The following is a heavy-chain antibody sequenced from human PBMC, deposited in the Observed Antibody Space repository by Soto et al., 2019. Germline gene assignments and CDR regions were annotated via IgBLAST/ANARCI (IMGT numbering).Heavy chain of an antibody. V-gene: IGHV3-73*01. CDR2: IRSRANNFAT. CDR3: ARGQGAAIGDYYYHGMDV. CDR1: GFIFSGSA. J-gene: IGHJ6*02. D-gene: IGHD2-2*02. Sequence: GGSLRLSCTASGFIFSGSAIHWVRQASGKGLEWVGRIRSRANNFATSSAASVKGRFTFSRDDSKNTAYLQMNTLKPEDTAVYYCARGQGAAIGDYYYHGMDVWGQGTTVTVSS.